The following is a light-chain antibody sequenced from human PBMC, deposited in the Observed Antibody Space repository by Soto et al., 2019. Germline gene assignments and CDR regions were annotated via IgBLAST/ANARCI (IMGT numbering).Light chain of an antibody. CDR2: AAS. CDR1: QSISNH. V-gene: IGKV1-39*01. CDR3: HQRHSTSLP. J-gene: IGKJ4*01. Sequence: DNQIRPAPSCVWAAGRARGMLTYQASQSISNHLNWYQQKPGKAPKLLIYAASSLQSGVPSRFSGSESGTDFTLTIRSLQPVDFAPYHCHQRHSTSLPFGGGNKVDIK.